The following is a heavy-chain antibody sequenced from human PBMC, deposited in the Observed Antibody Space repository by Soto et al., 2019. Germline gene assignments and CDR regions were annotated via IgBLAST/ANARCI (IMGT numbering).Heavy chain of an antibody. J-gene: IGHJ4*02. V-gene: IGHV1-8*01. CDR3: ARDRYCGGDCYSVDY. CDR1: GYTFTSYN. Sequence: ASVKVSCKASGYTFTSYNINWVRQATGQGLEWMGGMSPNSGEAGYAQKFQGRVTMTADESTSTAYMELSSLRSEDTAVYYCARDRYCGGDCYSVDYWGQGTLVTVSS. D-gene: IGHD2-21*02. CDR2: MSPNSGEA.